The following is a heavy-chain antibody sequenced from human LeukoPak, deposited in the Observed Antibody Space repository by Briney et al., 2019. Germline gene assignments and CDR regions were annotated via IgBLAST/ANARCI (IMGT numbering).Heavy chain of an antibody. J-gene: IGHJ3*02. V-gene: IGHV4-4*07. CDR1: GGSISSYY. CDR2: IYTSGST. Sequence: PSETLSLTCTVSGGSISSYYWSWIRQPAGKGLEWIGRIYTSGSTNYNPSLKSRVTISVDTSKNQFSLKLTSVTAADTAVYYCARDDRGLWADAFDIWGQGTMVTVPS. CDR3: ARDDRGLWADAFDI. D-gene: IGHD3-10*01.